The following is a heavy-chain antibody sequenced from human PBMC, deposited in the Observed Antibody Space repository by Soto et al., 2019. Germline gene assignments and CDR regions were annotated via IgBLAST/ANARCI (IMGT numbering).Heavy chain of an antibody. J-gene: IGHJ4*02. CDR3: TRGAMATITYVDY. CDR2: TVPILGTT. Sequence: QVQVVQSGAEVKKPGSSVKVSCKASGGTSSSYSISWVRQAPGQGLEWVGGTVPILGTTNYAQRFQGRVTITADKATTTVYMELTSWRSEYTAIYYCTRGAMATITYVDYWGQGTLVTVSS. CDR1: GGTSSSYS. V-gene: IGHV1-69*06. D-gene: IGHD5-12*01.